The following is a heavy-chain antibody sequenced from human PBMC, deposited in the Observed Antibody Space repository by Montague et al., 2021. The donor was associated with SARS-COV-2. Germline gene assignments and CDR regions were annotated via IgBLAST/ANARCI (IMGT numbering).Heavy chain of an antibody. J-gene: IGHJ4*02. V-gene: IGHV4-61*01. Sequence: SETLSLTCTVSGGSVSSGNYYWSWIRQPPGKGLEWIGCIYYSGSTYYNPSLKSRVTISVDTSKNQFSLQLSSVTAADAAVYYCARDARGGDFGGYWGQEILVPVSS. CDR1: GGSVSSGNYY. CDR2: IYYSGST. CDR3: ARDARGGDFGGY. D-gene: IGHD2-21*02.